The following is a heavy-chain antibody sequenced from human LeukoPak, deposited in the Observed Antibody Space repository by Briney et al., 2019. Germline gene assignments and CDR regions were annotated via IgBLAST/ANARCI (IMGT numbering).Heavy chain of an antibody. V-gene: IGHV3-49*03. D-gene: IGHD3-9*01. J-gene: IGHJ4*02. CDR1: GFTFGDYA. CDR3: TRDWGRGPHYDILTGFLEIDY. CDR2: IRSKAYGGTT. Sequence: GGSLRLSCTASGFTFGDYAMSWFRQAPGKGLEWVGFIRSKAYGGTTEYAASVKGRFTISRDDSKSIAYLQMNSLKTEDTAVYYCTRDWGRGPHYDILTGFLEIDYWGQGTLVTVSS.